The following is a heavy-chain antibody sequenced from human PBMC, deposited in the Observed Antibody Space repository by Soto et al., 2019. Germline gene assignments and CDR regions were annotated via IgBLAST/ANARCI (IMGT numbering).Heavy chain of an antibody. V-gene: IGHV3-23*01. CDR2: LSHSGGST. Sequence: EVQLLESGGGLVQPGGSLRLSCAASGFTFSSYAMSWVRQAPGKGLEWLSTLSHSGGSTYYADSVKGRFTISRDNSKNTLYLQMNSLRAEDTAVYYCAKEPWMATDSWTWGFDSWGQGALVTVSS. J-gene: IGHJ4*02. CDR1: GFTFSSYA. D-gene: IGHD5-12*01. CDR3: AKEPWMATDSWTWGFDS.